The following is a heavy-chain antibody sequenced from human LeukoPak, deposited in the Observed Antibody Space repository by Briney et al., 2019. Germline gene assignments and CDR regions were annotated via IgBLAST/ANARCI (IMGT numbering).Heavy chain of an antibody. CDR1: GFPFSHYY. V-gene: IGHV3-11*01. Sequence: PGGPLTLSCAASGFPFSHYYMSWIPQAPGKGLEWVSYISSSGRTIYYAHSVTGRLTISRDHAKHLLYPQLNNLRADDTAVYYWPTPVVYWGQGALVTVPS. J-gene: IGHJ4*02. CDR3: PTPVVY. D-gene: IGHD4-23*01. CDR2: ISSSGRTI.